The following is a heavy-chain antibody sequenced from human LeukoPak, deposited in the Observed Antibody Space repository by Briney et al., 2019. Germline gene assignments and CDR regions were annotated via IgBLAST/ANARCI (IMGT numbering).Heavy chain of an antibody. V-gene: IGHV4-4*07. J-gene: IGHJ2*01. CDR3: ARVGTVVTPDDWYFDL. Sequence: PSETLSLTCTVSGGSISSYYWSWIRQPAGKGLEWIGRIYTSGSTSYNPSLKSRVTMSVDTSKNQFSLKLSSVTAADTAVYYCARVGTVVTPDDWYFDLWGRGTLVTVSS. CDR2: IYTSGST. D-gene: IGHD4-23*01. CDR1: GGSISSYY.